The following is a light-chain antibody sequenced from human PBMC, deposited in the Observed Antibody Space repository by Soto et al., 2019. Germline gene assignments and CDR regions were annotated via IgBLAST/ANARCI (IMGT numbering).Light chain of an antibody. Sequence: QSVLTQPPSVSGAPGQRVTISCTGSSSNIGAGYDVHWYQQLPGTAPKLLIYGNSNRPSGVPDRFSGSKSGTSASLAITGLQAEDEADYYCQSYDSSLSGYVFGTGTNVPV. J-gene: IGLJ1*01. CDR1: SSNIGAGYD. CDR3: QSYDSSLSGYV. V-gene: IGLV1-40*01. CDR2: GNS.